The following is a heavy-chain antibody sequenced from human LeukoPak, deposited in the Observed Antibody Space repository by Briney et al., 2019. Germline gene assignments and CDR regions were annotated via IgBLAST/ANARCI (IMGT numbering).Heavy chain of an antibody. CDR1: GFTFSSYG. Sequence: PGGSLRLSCAASGFTFSSYGVNWVCQAPGKGLEWVSSISSSSAYIYYADSVKGRFTISRDNAKNSLYLQMNSLRAEDTAVYYCARAGLDDYVWGSYRPFDYWGQGTLVTVSS. CDR3: ARAGLDDYVWGSYRPFDY. J-gene: IGHJ4*02. V-gene: IGHV3-21*06. CDR2: ISSSSAYI. D-gene: IGHD3-16*02.